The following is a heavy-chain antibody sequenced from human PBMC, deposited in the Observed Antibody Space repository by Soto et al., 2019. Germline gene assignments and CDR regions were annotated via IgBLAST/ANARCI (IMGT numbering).Heavy chain of an antibody. D-gene: IGHD4-17*01. CDR1: SGPDRSHN. Sequence: QVQLQQSGPRLVKPSETLSLTCTVSSGPDRSHNWGWIRQPPGRGLEWIGYVYYTGDTAYNPSLRGRVTISADTSTNDSSLTLHSVPAADTAVYYCVRQGIDYLHGLVDVW. J-gene: IGHJ6*01. V-gene: IGHV4-59*08. CDR2: VYYTGDT. CDR3: VRQGIDYLHGLVDV.